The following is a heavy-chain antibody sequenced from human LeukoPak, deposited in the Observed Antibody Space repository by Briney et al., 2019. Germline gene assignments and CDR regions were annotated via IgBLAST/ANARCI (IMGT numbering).Heavy chain of an antibody. Sequence: GGSLRLSCAASGFTFSSYGMHWVRQAPGKGLEWVAVISYDGSNKYYADSVKGRFTISRDNSKNTLYLQMNSLRAEDTAVYYCAKGRSSGWGYWFDPWGQGTLVTVSS. V-gene: IGHV3-30*18. CDR2: ISYDGSNK. CDR3: AKGRSSGWGYWFDP. CDR1: GFTFSSYG. D-gene: IGHD6-19*01. J-gene: IGHJ5*02.